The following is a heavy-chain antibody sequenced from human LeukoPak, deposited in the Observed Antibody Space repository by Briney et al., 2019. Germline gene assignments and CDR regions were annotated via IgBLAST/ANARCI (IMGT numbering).Heavy chain of an antibody. CDR2: INSSSSYI. D-gene: IGHD2-2*01. J-gene: IGHJ4*02. V-gene: IGHV3-21*01. CDR1: GFTFSSYS. Sequence: GGSLRLSCAASGFTFSSYSMNWVRQAPGKGLEWVSSINSSSSYIYYADSVKGRFTISRDNAKNSLYLQMNSLRAEDTAVYYCARGGKRYCSSTSCYLDYWGQGTLVTVSS. CDR3: ARGGKRYCSSTSCYLDY.